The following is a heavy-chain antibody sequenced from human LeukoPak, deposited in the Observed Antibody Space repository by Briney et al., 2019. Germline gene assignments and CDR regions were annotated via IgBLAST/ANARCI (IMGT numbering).Heavy chain of an antibody. D-gene: IGHD2-21*01. V-gene: IGHV3-53*01. CDR1: GFSVSNNH. CDR2: LFSGAST. J-gene: IGHJ4*02. CDR3: TRDPVTYCGGDC. Sequence: GGSLRLSCGVSGFSVSNNHMSWVRQAPGKGLEWLSVLFSGASTNYADSVKGRFTISGDQSKNTLFLQMNNLRVEDTAVYYCTRDPVTYCGGDCWGQGTLVTASS.